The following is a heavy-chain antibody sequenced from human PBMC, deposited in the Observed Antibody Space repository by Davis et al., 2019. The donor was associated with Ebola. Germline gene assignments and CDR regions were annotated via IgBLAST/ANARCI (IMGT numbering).Heavy chain of an antibody. CDR2: ISYSGYT. CDR1: GGPINSGGYF. V-gene: IGHV4-31*03. Sequence: SETLSLTCTVSGGPINSGGYFWTWIRQHPGGGLEWIGYISYSGYTSYNPSLKSRITMSADTSKNQFSLNVNSVTAADTAIYYCARGGYCSASTCSPSSDAFDLWGQGAMVTVSS. CDR3: ARGGYCSASTCSPSSDAFDL. D-gene: IGHD2-8*02. J-gene: IGHJ3*01.